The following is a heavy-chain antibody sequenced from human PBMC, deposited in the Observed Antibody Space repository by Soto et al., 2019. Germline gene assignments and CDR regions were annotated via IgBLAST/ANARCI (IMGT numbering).Heavy chain of an antibody. J-gene: IGHJ4*02. D-gene: IGHD5-18*01. V-gene: IGHV4-30-4*01. CDR2: ISNSGST. CDR3: ATESGSTYGYFDH. CDR1: GGSVTSDEDY. Sequence: SETLSLTCTVSGGSVTSDEDYWTWIRQSPGKGLEWIGYISNSGSTGYTPSLKTRLSMSVDRSKNQFTLRLTSVTAADTAVYFCATESGSTYGYFDHWGQGTQVTVSS.